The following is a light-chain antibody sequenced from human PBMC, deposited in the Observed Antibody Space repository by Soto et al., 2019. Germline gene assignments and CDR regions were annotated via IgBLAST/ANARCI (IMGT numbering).Light chain of an antibody. CDR1: QSVSTSS. CDR3: QQYGSSPRT. CDR2: GAS. J-gene: IGKJ1*01. Sequence: EIVLTQSPGTLSLSPGARSTLSCRASQSVSTSSLAWYQQKGGQAPRPLIHGASSRATGIPDRFSGSGSGTGFTLTISRLEPEDFAVYYCQQYGSSPRTFGQGTKVDI. V-gene: IGKV3-20*01.